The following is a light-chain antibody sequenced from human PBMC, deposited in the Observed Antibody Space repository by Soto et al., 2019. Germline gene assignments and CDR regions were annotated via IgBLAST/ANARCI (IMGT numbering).Light chain of an antibody. Sequence: EIVMTQSPATLSVSPGERATLSCRASQSVSSNLAWYQQKPGQAPRLLIYGASTRATGIPARFSGSGSGTAFTLTISSLQSEDFAVYYCQQYINWPPLTFGGGTKVEI. CDR1: QSVSSN. V-gene: IGKV3-15*01. CDR3: QQYINWPPLT. CDR2: GAS. J-gene: IGKJ4*01.